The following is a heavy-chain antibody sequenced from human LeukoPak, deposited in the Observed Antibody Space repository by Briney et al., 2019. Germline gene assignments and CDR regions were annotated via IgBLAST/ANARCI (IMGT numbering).Heavy chain of an antibody. J-gene: IGHJ4*02. V-gene: IGHV3-23*01. D-gene: IGHD3-22*01. Sequence: GGSLRLSCAASGFTFINYAMSWVRQAPGKGVEWVSAISGSGGSTYYADSVKGRFSISRDNSKNTLYLQMDSLRAEDTAVYYCAKVPSYAYDSSSSDFDYWGQGTLVTVSS. CDR3: AKVPSYAYDSSSSDFDY. CDR1: GFTFINYA. CDR2: ISGSGGST.